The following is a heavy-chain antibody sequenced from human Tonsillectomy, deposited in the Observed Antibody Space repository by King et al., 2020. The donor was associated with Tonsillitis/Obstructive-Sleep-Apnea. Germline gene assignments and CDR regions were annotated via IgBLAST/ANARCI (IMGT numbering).Heavy chain of an antibody. D-gene: IGHD2-8*02. V-gene: IGHV4-39*01. J-gene: IGHJ3*02. Sequence: LQLQESGPGLLKPSETLSLTCTVSGGSVSSRSSYWGWIRQPPGKGLEWIGSIYYSGTTYYNPPLESRVTISVDTSKNQFSPILRSVTAADTAVYYCARHGYCTGGACYRGGFDIWGQGTMVTVSS. CDR2: IYYSGTT. CDR1: GGSVSSRSSY. CDR3: ARHGYCTGGACYRGGFDI.